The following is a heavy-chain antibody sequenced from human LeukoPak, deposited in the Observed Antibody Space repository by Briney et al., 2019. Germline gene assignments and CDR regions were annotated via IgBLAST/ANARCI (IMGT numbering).Heavy chain of an antibody. CDR2: INHSGGT. CDR3: ARGGARGYDSSGYXDGFVY. Sequence: SETLSLTCAVYGGSFSGYYWSWIRQPPGKGLEWIGEINHSGGTNYNPSLKSRVTISVDTSKNQFSLKLSSVTAADTAVYYCARGGARGYDSSGYXDGFVYWGQGTLVTVSS. CDR1: GGSFSGYY. J-gene: IGHJ4*02. V-gene: IGHV4-34*01. D-gene: IGHD3-22*01.